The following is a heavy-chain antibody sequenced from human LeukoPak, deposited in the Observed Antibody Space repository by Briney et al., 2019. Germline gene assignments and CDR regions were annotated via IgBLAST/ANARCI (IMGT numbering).Heavy chain of an antibody. Sequence: ASVKVSCKASGYTFTSYAMHWVRQAPGQRLEWMGWSNAGNGNTNYAQKLQGRVTMTTDTSTSTAYMELRSLRSDDTAVYYCARVGITIFGVVTNFDYWGQGTLVTVSS. D-gene: IGHD3-3*01. V-gene: IGHV1-3*01. J-gene: IGHJ4*02. CDR2: SNAGNGNT. CDR3: ARVGITIFGVVTNFDY. CDR1: GYTFTSYA.